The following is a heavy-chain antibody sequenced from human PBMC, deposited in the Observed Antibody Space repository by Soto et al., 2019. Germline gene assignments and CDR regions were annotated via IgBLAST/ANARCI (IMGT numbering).Heavy chain of an antibody. CDR3: ARDSGGMDV. CDR1: RYTFTNYA. Sequence: GASVKPSCKASRYTFTNYAIHWVRQAPGQRLEWMGWINAGNGNTKYSQKFQGRVTITRDTSASTAYMELSSLRSEDTAVYYCARDSGGMDVWGQGTTVTVSS. CDR2: INAGNGNT. V-gene: IGHV1-3*01. J-gene: IGHJ6*02.